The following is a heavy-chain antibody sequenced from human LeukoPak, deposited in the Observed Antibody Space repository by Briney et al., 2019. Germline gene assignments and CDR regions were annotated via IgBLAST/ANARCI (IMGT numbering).Heavy chain of an antibody. V-gene: IGHV4-59*01. D-gene: IGHD6-6*01. CDR2: IYYSGST. Sequence: SETLSLTCTVSGGSISSYYWSWIRQPPGKGLEWSGYIYYSGSTNYNPSLKSRVTISVDTSKNQFSLKLSSVTAADTAVYYCARVAARPYYYYGMDVWGQGTTVTVSS. J-gene: IGHJ6*02. CDR1: GGSISSYY. CDR3: ARVAARPYYYYGMDV.